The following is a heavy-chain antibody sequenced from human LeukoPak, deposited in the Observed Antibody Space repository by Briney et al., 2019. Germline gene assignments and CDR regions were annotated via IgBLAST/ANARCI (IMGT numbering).Heavy chain of an antibody. CDR3: ARGGDGPREDAFDI. D-gene: IGHD5-24*01. CDR1: GYTFTSYD. J-gene: IGHJ3*02. CDR2: MNPNSGNT. V-gene: IGHV1-8*01. Sequence: ASVKVSCKASGYTFTSYDINWVRQATGQGLEWMGWMNPNSGNTGYAQKFQGRVTMTRNTSISTAYMELSSLRSEDTAVFYCARGGDGPREDAFDIWGQGTMVTVSS.